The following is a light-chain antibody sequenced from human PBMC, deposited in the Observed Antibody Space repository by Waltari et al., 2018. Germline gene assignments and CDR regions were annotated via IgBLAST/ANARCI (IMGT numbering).Light chain of an antibody. Sequence: EIVLTQSLAILSLSPGERATLSCRASQSVSSYLAWYQQKPGQAPRLLIYDASNRATGIPARFSGSGSGTDVTLTISSLEPEDFAVYYCQQRSNWPPLFTFGPGTKVDIK. CDR3: QQRSNWPPLFT. J-gene: IGKJ3*01. V-gene: IGKV3-11*01. CDR1: QSVSSY. CDR2: DAS.